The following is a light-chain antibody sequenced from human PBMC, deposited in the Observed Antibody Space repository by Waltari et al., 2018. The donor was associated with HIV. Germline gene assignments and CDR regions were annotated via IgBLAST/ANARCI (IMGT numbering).Light chain of an antibody. J-gene: IGLJ2*01. CDR1: SSDVGGYNY. V-gene: IGLV2-14*01. Sequence: QSALTQPASVSVSPGQSITISCTGTSSDVGGYNYVSWYQQHPGKAPKLMIYEVSNRPSGVSNRFSGSKSGNTASLTISGLQAEDEAAYYCSSYTSSSTVVFGGGTKLTVL. CDR3: SSYTSSSTVV. CDR2: EVS.